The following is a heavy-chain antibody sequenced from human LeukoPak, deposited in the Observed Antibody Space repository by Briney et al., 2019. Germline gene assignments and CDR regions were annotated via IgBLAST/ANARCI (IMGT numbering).Heavy chain of an antibody. CDR3: ARRAVDTAMVTET. V-gene: IGHV4-34*01. CDR2: INHSGST. CDR1: GGSFSGYY. Sequence: SETLSLTCAVYGGSFSGYYWSWIRQPPGKGLEWIGEINHSGSTNYNPSLKSRVTISVDTSKNQFSLKLSSVTAADTAVYYCARRAVDTAMVTETWGQGTLVTVSS. J-gene: IGHJ4*02. D-gene: IGHD5-18*01.